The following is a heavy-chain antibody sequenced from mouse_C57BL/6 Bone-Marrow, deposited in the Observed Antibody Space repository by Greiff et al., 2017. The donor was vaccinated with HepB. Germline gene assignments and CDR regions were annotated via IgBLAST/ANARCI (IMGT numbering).Heavy chain of an antibody. V-gene: IGHV1-5*01. Sequence: EVQLQQSGTVLARPGASVKMSCKTSGYTFTSYWMHWVKQRPGQGLEWIGAIYPGNSDTSYNQKFKGKAKLTAVTSASTAYMELSSLTNEDSAVYYCTIPYGYDWGYFDVWGTGTTVTVSS. CDR3: TIPYGYDWGYFDV. CDR1: GYTFTSYW. J-gene: IGHJ1*03. D-gene: IGHD2-2*01. CDR2: IYPGNSDT.